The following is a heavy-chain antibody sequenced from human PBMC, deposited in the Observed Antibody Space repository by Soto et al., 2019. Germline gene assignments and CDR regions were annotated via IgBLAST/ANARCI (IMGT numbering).Heavy chain of an antibody. CDR1: GGTFSSYT. CDR3: ARGSKDGMDV. V-gene: IGHV1-69*02. Sequence: QVQLVQSGAEAKKPGSSVKVSCKASGGTFSSYTISWVRQAPGQGLEWMGRIIPILGIANYAQKFQGRVTITADKSTSTAYMELSSLRSEDTAVYYCARGSKDGMDVWGQGTTVTVSS. D-gene: IGHD2-2*01. J-gene: IGHJ6*02. CDR2: IIPILGIA.